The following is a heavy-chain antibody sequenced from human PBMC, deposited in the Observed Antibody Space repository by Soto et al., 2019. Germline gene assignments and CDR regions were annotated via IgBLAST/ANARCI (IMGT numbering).Heavy chain of an antibody. J-gene: IGHJ4*02. CDR3: AKDRGDHKGEGSYYFDY. CDR1: GFTFSSYA. CDR2: IGGSGGST. Sequence: GGSLRLSCAASGFTFSSYAMSWVRQAPGKGLEWVSAIGGSGGSTYYADSVKGRFTISRDNSKNTLYLQRNSLRAEDTAVYYCAKDRGDHKGEGSYYFDYWGQGTLVTVSS. V-gene: IGHV3-23*01. D-gene: IGHD1-26*01.